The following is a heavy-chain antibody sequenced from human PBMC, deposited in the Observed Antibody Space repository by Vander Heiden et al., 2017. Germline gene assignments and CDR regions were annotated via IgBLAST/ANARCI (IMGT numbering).Heavy chain of an antibody. CDR2: IHSDGSST. Sequence: EVQLVESGGGLVQPGGSLRLSCAASVFPFSSYWMHWVRQAPGKGLVWVSRIHSDGSSTNYADSVKGRFTVARDNAENTLYLQMNSLRDEDTAVYYCGRAESGSRNAMDVWGQGTPVTVSS. CDR3: GRAESGSRNAMDV. V-gene: IGHV3-74*01. J-gene: IGHJ6*02. CDR1: VFPFSSYW. D-gene: IGHD3-10*01.